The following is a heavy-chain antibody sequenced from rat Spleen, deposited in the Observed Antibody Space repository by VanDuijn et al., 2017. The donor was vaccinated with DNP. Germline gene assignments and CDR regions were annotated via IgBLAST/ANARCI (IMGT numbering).Heavy chain of an antibody. D-gene: IGHD1-12*02. J-gene: IGHJ2*01. Sequence: EVQLVESGGDLVQPGRSLKLSCVAFGFTFNNYWMTWIRQVPGKGLEWVTSISPSGGKTYYRDSVKGRFTISRDNAKTTLYLQMDSLRSEDTATYYCTTHGMVLHYWGQGVMVTVSS. V-gene: IGHV5-31*01. CDR3: TTHGMVLHY. CDR2: ISPSGGKT. CDR1: GFTFNNYW.